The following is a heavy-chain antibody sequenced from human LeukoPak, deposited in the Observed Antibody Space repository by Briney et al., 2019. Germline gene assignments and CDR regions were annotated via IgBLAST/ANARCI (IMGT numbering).Heavy chain of an antibody. CDR3: AKDPSDLLLWFGGLFF. J-gene: IGHJ4*02. D-gene: IGHD3-10*01. Sequence: GGSLRLSCAASGFTFSSYAMSWVRQAPGNGLEWVSAISGSGGSTYYADSVKGRFTISRDNSKNTLYLQMNSLRAEDTAVYYCAKDPSDLLLWFGGLFFWGQGTLVTVSS. CDR2: ISGSGGST. V-gene: IGHV3-23*01. CDR1: GFTFSSYA.